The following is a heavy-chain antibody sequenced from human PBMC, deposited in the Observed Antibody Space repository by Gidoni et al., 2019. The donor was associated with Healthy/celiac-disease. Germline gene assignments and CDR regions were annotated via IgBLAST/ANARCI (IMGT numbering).Heavy chain of an antibody. CDR1: GTHFSSYG. Sequence: VQLVQSGADVRKPGESLKVPCQGSGTHFSSYGTGWVRKMPGKGLEWMGIIYPGDSDTSYRPSFQGQVTISADKSISTAYLQWSSLKASDTAMYYCARPTYSSSSGGPSYFDYWGQGPLVTVSS. CDR3: ARPTYSSSSGGPSYFDY. D-gene: IGHD6-6*01. CDR2: IYPGDSDT. V-gene: IGHV5-51*01. J-gene: IGHJ4*02.